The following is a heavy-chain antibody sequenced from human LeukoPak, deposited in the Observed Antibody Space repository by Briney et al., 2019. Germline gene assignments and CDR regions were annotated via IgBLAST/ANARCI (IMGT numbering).Heavy chain of an antibody. D-gene: IGHD5-12*01. J-gene: IGHJ5*02. Sequence: GASVKVSCKASGYTFTSYGISWVRQAPGQGLEWMGGIIPIFGTANYAQKFQGRVTITADESTSTAYMELSSLRSEDTAVYYCARDSNPQGSSVMGGYNLWGQGTLVTVSS. CDR3: ARDSNPQGSSVMGGYNL. V-gene: IGHV1-69*13. CDR1: GYTFTSYG. CDR2: IIPIFGTA.